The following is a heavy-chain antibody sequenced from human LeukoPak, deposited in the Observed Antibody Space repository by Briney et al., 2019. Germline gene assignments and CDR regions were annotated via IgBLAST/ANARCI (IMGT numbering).Heavy chain of an antibody. J-gene: IGHJ3*02. CDR2: IIPILGIA. Sequence: GSSVKVSCKASGGTFSSYAISWVRQAPGQGLEWKGRIIPILGIANYAQKFQGRVTITADKSTSTAYMELSSLRSEDTAVYYCARAQTGYSSSVTGHAFDIWGQGTMVTVSS. CDR1: GGTFSSYA. V-gene: IGHV1-69*04. CDR3: ARAQTGYSSSVTGHAFDI. D-gene: IGHD6-13*01.